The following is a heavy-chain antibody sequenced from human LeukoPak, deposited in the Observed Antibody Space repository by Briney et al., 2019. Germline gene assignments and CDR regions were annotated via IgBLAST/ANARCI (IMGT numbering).Heavy chain of an antibody. CDR2: INPNSGGT. Sequence: ASVKVSCKASGYTFIGYYMHWVRQAPGQGLEWMGRINPNSGGTNYAQKFQGRVTMTRDTSISTAFMELSSLRSDDTAVYYCARSNSWQGGYWGQGTLVTVSS. D-gene: IGHD6-13*01. CDR3: ARSNSWQGGY. V-gene: IGHV1-2*06. CDR1: GYTFIGYY. J-gene: IGHJ4*02.